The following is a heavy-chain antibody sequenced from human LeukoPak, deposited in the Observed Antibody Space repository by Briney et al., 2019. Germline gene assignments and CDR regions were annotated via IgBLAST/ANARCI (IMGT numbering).Heavy chain of an antibody. J-gene: IGHJ4*02. Sequence: GGSLRLSCTASGFTFGDYAMSWVRQAPGKGLEWVGFIRSKAYGGTTEYAASVKGRFTISRDDSKSIAYLQMNSLKTEDTAVYYCTRQPRRYSCFDYWGQGTLVTVSS. CDR1: GFTFGDYA. CDR3: TRQPRRYSCFDY. V-gene: IGHV3-49*04. D-gene: IGHD5-18*01. CDR2: IRSKAYGGTT.